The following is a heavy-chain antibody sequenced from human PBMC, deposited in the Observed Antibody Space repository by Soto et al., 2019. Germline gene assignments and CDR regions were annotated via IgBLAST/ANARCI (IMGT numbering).Heavy chain of an antibody. J-gene: IGHJ6*03. CDR2: ISSNGVGT. V-gene: IGHV3-64*01. CDR3: ARRARPDFYYMDV. CDR1: GFTLSGYA. D-gene: IGHD6-6*01. Sequence: EVQLAESGGGLAQPGGSLRLSCAASGFTLSGYAMDWVRQAPGKGREYVSGISSNGVGTYYANSVQARFTISRDNSKNTVYLQMGSLRPEDMAVYYCARRARPDFYYMDVWGKGTTVTVSS.